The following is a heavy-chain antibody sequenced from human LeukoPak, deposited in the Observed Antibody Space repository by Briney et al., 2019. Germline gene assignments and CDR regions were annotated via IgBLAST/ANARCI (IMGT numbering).Heavy chain of an antibody. CDR3: AGLYYYGSGSSFDY. D-gene: IGHD3-10*01. CDR2: IYTSGTT. V-gene: IGHV4-4*07. Sequence: SETLSLTCTVSGGSISSYHWSWIRQPAGKGLEWLGRIYTSGTTNYNPSLKSRVTMSVDTSKNQFSLKLSSVTAADTAVYYCAGLYYYGSGSSFDYWGQGTLVTVSS. J-gene: IGHJ4*02. CDR1: GGSISSYH.